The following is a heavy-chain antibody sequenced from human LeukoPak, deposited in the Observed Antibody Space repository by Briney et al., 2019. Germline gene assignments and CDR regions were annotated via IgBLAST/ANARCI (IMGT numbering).Heavy chain of an antibody. D-gene: IGHD6-6*01. CDR3: ARVGHSSSSEPLDY. CDR1: GFTFSSYG. V-gene: IGHV3-30*04. Sequence: GKSLRLSCAASGFTFSSYGMHWVRQAPGKGLGWVAAISYDGSNKYYADSVKGRCTISRDNSKNTLYLQMNSLRAEDTAVYYCARVGHSSSSEPLDYWGQGTLVTVSS. J-gene: IGHJ4*02. CDR2: ISYDGSNK.